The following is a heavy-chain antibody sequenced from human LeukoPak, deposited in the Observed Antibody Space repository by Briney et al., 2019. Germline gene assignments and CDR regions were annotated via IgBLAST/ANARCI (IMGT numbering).Heavy chain of an antibody. CDR1: GYTFTSYY. Sequence: GASVKVSCKASGYTFTSYYMRWVRQAPGQGLEWMGIINPSGGSTSYAQKFQGRVTMTRDTSTSTVYMELSSLRSEDTAVYYCASQERGSGSYGRRGYYYYMDVWGKGTTVTVSS. J-gene: IGHJ6*03. D-gene: IGHD3-10*01. CDR3: ASQERGSGSYGRRGYYYYMDV. CDR2: INPSGGST. V-gene: IGHV1-46*03.